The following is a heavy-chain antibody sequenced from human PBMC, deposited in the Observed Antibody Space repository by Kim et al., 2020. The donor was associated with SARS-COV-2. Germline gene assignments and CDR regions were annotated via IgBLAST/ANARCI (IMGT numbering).Heavy chain of an antibody. V-gene: IGHV3-30*04. J-gene: IGHJ4*02. CDR3: ARDREEVLLWFGELLFGYFDY. Sequence: GGSLRLSCAASGFTFSSYAMHWVRQAPGKGLEWVAVISYDGSNKYYADSVKGRFTISRDNSKNTLYLQMNSLRAEDTAVYYCARDREEVLLWFGELLFGYFDYWGQGTLVTVSS. CDR1: GFTFSSYA. D-gene: IGHD3-10*01. CDR2: ISYDGSNK.